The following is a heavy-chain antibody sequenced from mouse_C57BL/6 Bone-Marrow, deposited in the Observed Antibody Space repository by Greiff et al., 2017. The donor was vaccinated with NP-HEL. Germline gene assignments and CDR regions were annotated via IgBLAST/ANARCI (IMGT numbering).Heavy chain of an antibody. D-gene: IGHD2-5*01. Sequence: EVKLVESGGGLVKPGGSLKLSCAASGFTFSDYGMHWVRQAPEKGLEWVAYISRGSSTIYYADTLKGRSTFSTDNAKNTPFLQMTSLTSEDTAMYYCARPPDYSNYGGFAYWGQGTLVTVSA. J-gene: IGHJ3*01. CDR2: ISRGSSTI. V-gene: IGHV5-17*01. CDR3: ARPPDYSNYGGFAY. CDR1: GFTFSDYG.